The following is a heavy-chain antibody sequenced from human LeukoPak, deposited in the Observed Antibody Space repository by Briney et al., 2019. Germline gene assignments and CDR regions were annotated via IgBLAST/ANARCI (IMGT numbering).Heavy chain of an antibody. V-gene: IGHV4-30-4*08. D-gene: IGHD5-24*01. CDR3: ARGLRGGYTYFDY. J-gene: IGHJ4*02. CDR1: GGSISSGDYY. Sequence: PSQTLSLTCTVSGGSISSGDYYWSWIRQPPGKGLEWIGYIYYSGSTYYNPSLKSRVTISVDTSKNQFSLKLSSVTAADTAVYYCARGLRGGYTYFDYWGQGTLVTVSS. CDR2: IYYSGST.